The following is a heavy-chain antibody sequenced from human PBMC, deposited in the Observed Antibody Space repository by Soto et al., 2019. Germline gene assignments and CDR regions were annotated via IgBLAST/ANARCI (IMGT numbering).Heavy chain of an antibody. CDR1: GGSISSGDYY. CDR3: ARVTRYCSSTSCYWFDP. J-gene: IGHJ5*02. CDR2: IYYSGST. Sequence: SLTCTVSGGSISSGDYYWSWIRQPPGKGLEWIGYIYYSGSTYYNPSLKSRVTISVDTSKNQFSLKLSSVTAADTAVYYCARVTRYCSSTSCYWFDPWGQGTLVTVSS. V-gene: IGHV4-30-4*01. D-gene: IGHD2-2*01.